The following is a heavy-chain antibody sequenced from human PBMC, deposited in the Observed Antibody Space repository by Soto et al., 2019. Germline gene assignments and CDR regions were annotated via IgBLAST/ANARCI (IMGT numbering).Heavy chain of an antibody. Sequence: AGGSLRLSCAASGFTVSSNYMSWVRQAPGKGLEWVSVIYSGGSTYYADSVKGRFTISRDNSKNTLYLQMNSLRAEDTAVYYCARDRSIGPTNYYYYGMDVWGQGTTVTVSS. V-gene: IGHV3-53*01. CDR3: ARDRSIGPTNYYYYGMDV. CDR2: IYSGGST. CDR1: GFTVSSNY. J-gene: IGHJ6*02.